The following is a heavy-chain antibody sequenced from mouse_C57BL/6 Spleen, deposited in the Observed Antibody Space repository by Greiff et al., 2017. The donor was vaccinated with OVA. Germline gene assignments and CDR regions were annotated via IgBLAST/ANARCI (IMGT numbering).Heavy chain of an antibody. Sequence: EVQLQQSGPGLVKPSQSLSLTCSVTGYSITSGYYWNWIRQFPGNKLEWMGYISYDGSNNYNPSLKNRISITRDTSKNQFFLKLNSVTTEDTATYYCARERVDYYGSSYVRYFDVWGTGTTVTVSS. J-gene: IGHJ1*03. CDR2: ISYDGSN. CDR3: ARERVDYYGSSYVRYFDV. V-gene: IGHV3-6*01. CDR1: GYSITSGYY. D-gene: IGHD1-1*01.